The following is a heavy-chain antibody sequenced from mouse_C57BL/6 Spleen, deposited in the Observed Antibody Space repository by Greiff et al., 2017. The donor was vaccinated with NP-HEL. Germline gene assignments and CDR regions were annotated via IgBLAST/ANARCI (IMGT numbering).Heavy chain of an antibody. D-gene: IGHD2-4*01. Sequence: VQLQQSGPELVKPGASVKIPCKASGYTFTDYNMDWVKQSHGKSLEWIGDINPNNGGTIYNQKFKGKATLTVDKSSSTAYMELRSLTSKDSAVYYCARGGYDSPLDYWGQGTTLTVSS. CDR2: INPNNGGT. V-gene: IGHV1-18*01. CDR1: GYTFTDYN. J-gene: IGHJ2*01. CDR3: ARGGYDSPLDY.